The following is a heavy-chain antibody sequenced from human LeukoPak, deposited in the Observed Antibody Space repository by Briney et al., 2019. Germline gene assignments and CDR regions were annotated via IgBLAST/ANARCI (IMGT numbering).Heavy chain of an antibody. J-gene: IGHJ6*02. D-gene: IGHD3-10*01. CDR1: GFTVSSNY. CDR3: ARAIRPAHYRYYYYYGLDV. Sequence: GGSLRLSCAASGFTVSSNYMSWFRHNPGKGLEWVSIIYSGGSTYYTDSVQGRFTISRDSPKNTLYLQMSSLRAEDTAVYYCARAIRPAHYRYYYYYGLDVWGQGTTVTVSS. CDR2: IYSGGST. V-gene: IGHV3-53*01.